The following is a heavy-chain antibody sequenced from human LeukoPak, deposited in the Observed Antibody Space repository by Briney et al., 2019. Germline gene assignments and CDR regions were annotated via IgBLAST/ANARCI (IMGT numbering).Heavy chain of an antibody. J-gene: IGHJ4*02. V-gene: IGHV3-21*01. CDR3: ARAPQQLVDY. CDR2: ISSSSSYI. Sequence: GGSLRLSCAASGFTFSSYSMSWVRQAPGKGLEWFSSISSSSSYIYYADSVKGRFTISRDNAKNSLYLQMNSLRAEDTAVYYCARAPQQLVDYWGQGTLVTVSS. CDR1: GFTFSSYS. D-gene: IGHD6-13*01.